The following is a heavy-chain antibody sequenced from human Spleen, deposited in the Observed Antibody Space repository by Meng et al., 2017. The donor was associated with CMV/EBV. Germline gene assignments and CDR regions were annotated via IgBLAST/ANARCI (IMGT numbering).Heavy chain of an antibody. CDR3: AHLNIRGWFDP. CDR2: IYWDDDK. V-gene: IGHV2-5*02. J-gene: IGHJ5*02. Sequence: QITLTESGPTLLKPTQTRTLTCTFSGFSFSTSGVGVGWIRQPPGKALEWLALIYWDDDKRYSPSLKSRLTITKDTSKNQVVLTMTNMDPVDTATYYCAHLNIRGWFDPWGQGTLVTVSS. D-gene: IGHD1-14*01. CDR1: GFSFSTSGVG.